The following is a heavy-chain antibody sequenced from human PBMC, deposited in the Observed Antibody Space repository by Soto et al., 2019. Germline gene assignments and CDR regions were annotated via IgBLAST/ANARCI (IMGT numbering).Heavy chain of an antibody. Sequence: ASVKVSCKASGYTFTGYYMHWVRQAPGQGLEWMGWINPNSGGTNYAQKFQGWVTMTRDTSISTAYMELSRLRSDDTAVYYCARDRFGIAAAGTRYYYYGMDVWGQGTTVTAP. V-gene: IGHV1-2*04. CDR3: ARDRFGIAAAGTRYYYYGMDV. J-gene: IGHJ6*02. D-gene: IGHD6-13*01. CDR2: INPNSGGT. CDR1: GYTFTGYY.